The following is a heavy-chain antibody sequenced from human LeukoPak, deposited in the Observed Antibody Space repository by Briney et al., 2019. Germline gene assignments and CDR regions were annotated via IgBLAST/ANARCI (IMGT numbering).Heavy chain of an antibody. D-gene: IGHD3-10*01. CDR3: ARHYGSGKPWFDY. J-gene: IGHJ4*02. CDR1: GGFIISYY. CDR2: TYYSGST. Sequence: PSETLSLTCSVSGGFIISYYWSWIRQPPGKGLEWIGYTYYSGSTNYNPSLKSRVTISVDTSKNQSSLKLSSVTAADTAVYYCARHYGSGKPWFDYWGQGTLVTVSS. V-gene: IGHV4-59*01.